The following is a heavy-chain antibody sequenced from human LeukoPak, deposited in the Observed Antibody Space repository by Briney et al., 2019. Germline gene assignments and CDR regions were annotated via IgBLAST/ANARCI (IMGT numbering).Heavy chain of an antibody. Sequence: PGGSLRLSCAASGFTFSDYYMSWIRQAPGKGLEGVSYISSSGSTIYYADSVKGRFTISRDNAKNSLYLQMNSLRAEDTAVYYCARESASDFWSGYPSNWGQGTLVTVSS. CDR1: GFTFSDYY. V-gene: IGHV3-11*01. J-gene: IGHJ4*02. CDR2: ISSSGSTI. CDR3: ARESASDFWSGYPSN. D-gene: IGHD3-3*01.